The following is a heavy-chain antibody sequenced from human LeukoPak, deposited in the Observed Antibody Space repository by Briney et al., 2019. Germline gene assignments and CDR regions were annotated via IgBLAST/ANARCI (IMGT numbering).Heavy chain of an antibody. J-gene: IGHJ3*02. V-gene: IGHV4-59*11. CDR2: VYYSGST. CDR3: ARYSTGWYDAFDI. D-gene: IGHD6-19*01. CDR1: GGSISSHY. Sequence: PSETLPLTCTVSGGSISSHYWSWIRQPPGKGLERIGCVYYSGSTNYKPSLKSRVTISVDTSKNQFSLKLSSVTAADTAVYYCARYSTGWYDAFDIWGQGTMVTVSS.